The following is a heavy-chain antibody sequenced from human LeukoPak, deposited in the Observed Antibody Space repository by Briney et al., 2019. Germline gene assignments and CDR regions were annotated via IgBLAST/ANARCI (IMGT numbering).Heavy chain of an antibody. V-gene: IGHV3-21*01. CDR3: ARGGPTYSSGWYSSDYYFDY. J-gene: IGHJ4*02. D-gene: IGHD6-19*01. Sequence: PGGSLRLSCAASGFTFSSYSMNWVRQAPGKGLEWVSSISSSSSYIYYADSVKGRFTISRDNAKNSLYLQMNSLRAEDTAVYYRARGGPTYSSGWYSSDYYFDYWGQGTLVTVSS. CDR2: ISSSSSYI. CDR1: GFTFSSYS.